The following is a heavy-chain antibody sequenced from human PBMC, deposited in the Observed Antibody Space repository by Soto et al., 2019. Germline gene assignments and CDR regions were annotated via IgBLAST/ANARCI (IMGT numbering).Heavy chain of an antibody. CDR3: AKDGLGSCTGGTCYGSDY. CDR1: GFTFSSYV. J-gene: IGHJ4*02. CDR2: ISGSGASI. Sequence: EVQLLESGGNLVQPGGSLRLSCAASGFTFSSYVMSWVHQAPGKGLEWVSTISGSGASIYDADSVKGRFTISRDNSKNTVYLQTNSLRAEDTAVYYCAKDGLGSCTGGTCYGSDYWGQGTLVTVSS. V-gene: IGHV3-23*01. D-gene: IGHD2-15*01.